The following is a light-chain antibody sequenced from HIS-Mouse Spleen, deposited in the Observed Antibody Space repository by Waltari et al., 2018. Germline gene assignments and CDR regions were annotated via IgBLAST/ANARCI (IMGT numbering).Light chain of an antibody. CDR3: QVWDSSSDHVV. J-gene: IGLJ2*01. V-gene: IGLV3-21*03. Sequence: SYVLTQPPSVSVAPGKTARITCGGNNIGSKSVHWYQQKPGQAPVLVVHDDSDRPSGVPERFSGSNAGNTATLTISRVEAGDEADYYCQVWDSSSDHVVFGGGTKLTVL. CDR2: DDS. CDR1: NIGSKS.